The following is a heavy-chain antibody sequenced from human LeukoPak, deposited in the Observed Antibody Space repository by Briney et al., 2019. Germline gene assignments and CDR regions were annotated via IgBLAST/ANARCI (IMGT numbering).Heavy chain of an antibody. CDR2: IKQDGSEK. D-gene: IGHD3-22*01. CDR3: ARVSNYYPYYFDY. CDR1: GFTFRSYW. V-gene: IGHV3-7*01. Sequence: GGSLRLSCAASGFTFRSYWMSWVRQAPGKGLEWVANIKQDGSEKYYVDSVKGRFTISRDNAKNSLYPQMNSLRAEDTAVYYCARVSNYYPYYFDYWGQGTLVTVSS. J-gene: IGHJ4*02.